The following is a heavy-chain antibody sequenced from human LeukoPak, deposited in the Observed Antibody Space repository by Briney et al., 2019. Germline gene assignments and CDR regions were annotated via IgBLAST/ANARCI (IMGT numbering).Heavy chain of an antibody. CDR3: ARGSGTSCYGY. CDR1: GGSFSGYY. D-gene: IGHD2-2*01. V-gene: IGHV4-34*01. Sequence: SETLSLTCAVYGGSFSGYYWSWIRQPPGKGLEWIGEINHSGSTNYNPSLKSRVTISVDTSKNQFSLKLSSVTAADTAVYYCARGSGTSCYGYWGQGTLVTVSS. J-gene: IGHJ4*02. CDR2: INHSGST.